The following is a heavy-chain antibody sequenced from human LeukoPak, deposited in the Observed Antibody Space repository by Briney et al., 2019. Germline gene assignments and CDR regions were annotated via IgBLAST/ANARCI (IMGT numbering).Heavy chain of an antibody. CDR3: ARSGYYNGNWFDP. D-gene: IGHD3-9*01. CDR2: IYYNENT. CDR1: GGSISTSSYF. Sequence: SETLSLTCTVSGGSISTSSYFWAWIRQPPGKGLEWIGNIYYNENTYYNPSLKSRVTISIDTSKNHFSLKLSSVTAADTSVYYCARSGYYNGNWFDPWGQGTLVTVSS. J-gene: IGHJ5*02. V-gene: IGHV4-39*02.